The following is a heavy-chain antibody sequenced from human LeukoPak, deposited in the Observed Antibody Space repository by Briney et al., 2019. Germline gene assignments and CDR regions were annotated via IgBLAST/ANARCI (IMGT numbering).Heavy chain of an antibody. Sequence: SQTLSLTCIVSGDSISSGTHYWSWIRQPAGKGLEWIGRIYTFGTTNYNPSLKSRVTISVDTSKNQFSLKLSSVTAADTAVYYCARDGYDFWSGYLGTNWFDPWGQGTLVTVSS. CDR2: IYTFGTT. CDR1: GDSISSGTHY. CDR3: ARDGYDFWSGYLGTNWFDP. J-gene: IGHJ5*02. V-gene: IGHV4-61*02. D-gene: IGHD3-3*01.